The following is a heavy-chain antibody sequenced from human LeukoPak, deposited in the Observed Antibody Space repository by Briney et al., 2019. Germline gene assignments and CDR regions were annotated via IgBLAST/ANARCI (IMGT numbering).Heavy chain of an antibody. Sequence: GRSLRLSCAASGLTFSKYWMLWVRQAPGKGVERVSRINTDGTVTTYADSVKGRFTVSRANADNTMFLQMNSVRDEDTAVYYCATKQWLAPPPDSWGQGTPVTVSS. CDR1: GLTFSKYW. V-gene: IGHV3-74*01. J-gene: IGHJ4*02. D-gene: IGHD6-19*01. CDR2: INTDGTVT. CDR3: ATKQWLAPPPDS.